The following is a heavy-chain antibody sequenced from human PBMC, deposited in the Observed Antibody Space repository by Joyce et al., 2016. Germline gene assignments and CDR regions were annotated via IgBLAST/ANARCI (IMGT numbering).Heavy chain of an antibody. CDR3: VRLWELLNS. CDR1: GGSIGSSSYY. Sequence: QLQLQESGPGLVKPSETLSLTCTVSGGSIGSSSYYWGWVRQPPGKGREWIGSIYYSGTTCYNSSLKSRVTISVEASKNQFSLQLSSVTAADMAVYYCVRLWELLNSWGQGTLVTVSS. CDR2: IYYSGTT. D-gene: IGHD3-10*01. J-gene: IGHJ4*02. V-gene: IGHV4-39*07.